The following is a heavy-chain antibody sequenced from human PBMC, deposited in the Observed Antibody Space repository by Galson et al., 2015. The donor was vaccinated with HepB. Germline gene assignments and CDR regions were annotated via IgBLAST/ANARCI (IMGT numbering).Heavy chain of an antibody. Sequence: SLRLSCAASGFTFSTYAMSWIRQAPGKGLEWVSSISGGGGSTHYADSVKGRFIISRDNSRNTVSLQMNSLRAEDTARYYCAKDMSTARSDDYWGQGSLVTVSS. D-gene: IGHD5/OR15-5a*01. CDR1: GFTFSTYA. J-gene: IGHJ4*02. V-gene: IGHV3-23*01. CDR3: AKDMSTARSDDY. CDR2: ISGGGGST.